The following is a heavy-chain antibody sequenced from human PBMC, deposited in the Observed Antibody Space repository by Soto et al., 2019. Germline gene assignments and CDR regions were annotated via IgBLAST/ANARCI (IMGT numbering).Heavy chain of an antibody. J-gene: IGHJ2*01. V-gene: IGHV3-30*03. CDR2: ISYDGKQI. CDR1: GVTFKDYG. Sequence: GSLRLSCGAPGVTFKDYGMHWVRQAPGKGLEWVAVISYDGKQIYYADSVKGRFTISKDKSKRTLFLQMNSLRVDDTAVYYCARDGWGSNWYFDLWGRGTLVTVSS. CDR3: ARDGWGSNWYFDL. D-gene: IGHD3-16*01.